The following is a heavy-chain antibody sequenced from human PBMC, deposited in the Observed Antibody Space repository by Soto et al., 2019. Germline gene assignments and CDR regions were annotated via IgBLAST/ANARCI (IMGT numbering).Heavy chain of an antibody. CDR3: ARRPRLLELTNYYYYYMDV. J-gene: IGHJ6*03. CDR2: IYYSGST. CDR1: GGSISSSSYY. D-gene: IGHD1-7*01. Sequence: QLQLQESGPGLVKPSETLSLTCTVSGGSISSSSYYWGWIRQPPGKGLEWIGSIYYSGSTYYNPSLKSRVTISVDTSKNQFSLKLSSVTAADTAVYYCARRPRLLELTNYYYYYMDVWGKGTTVTVSS. V-gene: IGHV4-39*01.